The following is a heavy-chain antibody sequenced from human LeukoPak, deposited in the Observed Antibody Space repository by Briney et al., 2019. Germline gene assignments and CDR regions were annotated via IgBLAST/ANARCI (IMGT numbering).Heavy chain of an antibody. CDR1: GGSLSSYY. CDR2: IYYSGST. V-gene: IGHV4-59*08. J-gene: IGHJ4*02. Sequence: SETLSLTCTVSGGSLSSYYWSWIRQPPGKGLEWIAYIYYSGSTNYNPSLKSRVTISLDTSKNQFSLKLTSVTAADTAVYYCARHGGEVRGIIISSFDYWGQGTLVTVSS. D-gene: IGHD3-10*01. CDR3: ARHGGEVRGIIISSFDY.